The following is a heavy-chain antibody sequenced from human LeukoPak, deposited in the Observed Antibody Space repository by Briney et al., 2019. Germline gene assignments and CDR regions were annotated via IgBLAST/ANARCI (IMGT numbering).Heavy chain of an antibody. Sequence: SETLSLTCAVYGGSFSGYYWSWIRQPPGKGLEWIGEINHSGSTNYNPSLKSRVTISVDTSKNQFSLKLSSVTAADTAVYYCARVTASGGSLGDYFDYWGQGTLVTVSS. J-gene: IGHJ4*02. CDR3: ARVTASGGSLGDYFDY. CDR2: INHSGST. CDR1: GGSFSGYY. V-gene: IGHV4-34*01. D-gene: IGHD3-16*02.